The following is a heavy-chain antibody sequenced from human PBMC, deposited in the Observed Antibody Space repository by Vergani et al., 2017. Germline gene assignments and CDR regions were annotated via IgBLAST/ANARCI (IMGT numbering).Heavy chain of an antibody. V-gene: IGHV3-21*05. CDR3: ARDTRGPEGADY. CDR2: ISSSSSYI. CDR1: GFTFSSYS. J-gene: IGHJ4*02. D-gene: IGHD1-14*01. Sequence: EVQLVESGGGLVQPGGSLRLSCAASGFTFSSYSMNWVRQAPGKGLEWVSYISSSSSYIYYADSVKGRFTISRDNAKNSLYLQMNNLRAEDTAVYYCARDTRGPEGADYWGQGTLVTVSS.